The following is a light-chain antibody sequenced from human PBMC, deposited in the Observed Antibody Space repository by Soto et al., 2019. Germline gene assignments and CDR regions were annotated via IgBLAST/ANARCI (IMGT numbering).Light chain of an antibody. CDR2: GAS. CDR1: QSVSSSY. J-gene: IGKJ2*01. Sequence: EIVLTQSPGTLSLYPGERATLSCRASQSVSSSYLAWYQQKPGQAPRLLIYGASSRATGIPDRFSGSGSGTDFTLTTGRLETEDFAVYYCQQYGSSPQTFGQGTKLEIK. V-gene: IGKV3-20*01. CDR3: QQYGSSPQT.